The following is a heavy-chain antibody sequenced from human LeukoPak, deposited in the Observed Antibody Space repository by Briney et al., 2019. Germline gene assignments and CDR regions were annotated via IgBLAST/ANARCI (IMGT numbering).Heavy chain of an antibody. CDR3: ARVHSYCSTTSCLDY. CDR1: GYTFTSYG. V-gene: IGHV1-18*01. CDR2: ISAYNGNS. Sequence: ASVKVSCKASGYTFTSYGISWVRQAPGQGLEWMGWISAYNGNSNYAQKFQGRVTMTPDTSTSTGYMELRSLSSDDTAVYYCARVHSYCSTTSCLDYWGQGTLVTVSS. J-gene: IGHJ4*02. D-gene: IGHD2-2*01.